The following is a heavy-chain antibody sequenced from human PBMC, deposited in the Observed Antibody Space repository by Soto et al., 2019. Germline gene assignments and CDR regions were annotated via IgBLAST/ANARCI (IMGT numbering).Heavy chain of an antibody. V-gene: IGHV3-30-3*01. CDR2: ISYDGSNK. Sequence: GGSLRLSCAASGFTFSSYAMHWVRQAPGKGLEWVAVISYDGSNKYYADSVKGRFTISRDNSKNTLYLQMNSLRAEDTAVYYCARDYYDSLYYYYGMDVWGQGTTVTVSS. CDR3: ARDYYDSLYYYYGMDV. J-gene: IGHJ6*02. D-gene: IGHD3-22*01. CDR1: GFTFSSYA.